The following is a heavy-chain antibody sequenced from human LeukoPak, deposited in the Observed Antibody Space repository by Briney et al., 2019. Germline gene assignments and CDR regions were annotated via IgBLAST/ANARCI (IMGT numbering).Heavy chain of an antibody. D-gene: IGHD1-1*01. CDR2: INNDGTAT. CDR3: AREILEPGKTHEY. Sequence: GGSLRLSCAASGFTFSAYWMHWVRQVPGKGLVWVSRINNDGTATFFADSVKGRFTISRDNAKNTLYLQMDSLRAEDTAMYCCAREILEPGKTHEYWGQGTLVTVSS. V-gene: IGHV3-74*01. J-gene: IGHJ4*02. CDR1: GFTFSAYW.